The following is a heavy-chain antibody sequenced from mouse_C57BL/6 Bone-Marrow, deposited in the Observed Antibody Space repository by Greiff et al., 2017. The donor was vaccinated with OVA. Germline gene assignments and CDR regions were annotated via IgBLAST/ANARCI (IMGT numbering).Heavy chain of an antibody. V-gene: IGHV1-55*01. J-gene: IGHJ4*01. CDR2: IYPGSGST. D-gene: IGHD3-2*02. Sequence: VQLQQPGAELVKPGASVKMSCKASGYTFTSYWITWVKQRPGQGLEWIGDIYPGSGSTNYNEKFKSKATLTVDTSSSTAYMQLSSLTSEDSAVYYCARRSSGPLYYAMDYWGQGTSVTVSS. CDR3: ARRSSGPLYYAMDY. CDR1: GYTFTSYW.